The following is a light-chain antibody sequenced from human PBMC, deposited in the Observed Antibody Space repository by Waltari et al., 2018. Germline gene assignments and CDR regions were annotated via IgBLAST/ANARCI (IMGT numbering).Light chain of an antibody. CDR2: TAS. Sequence: DIKMTQSPSSLSASVGDRVTITCRASETIRIYLNWYQQKPGKAPKLLINTASRLQSGVPSRFSGSGSGTDFTLTISTLQHEDFATYYCQQSYSIPLTFGGGTKVEIK. J-gene: IGKJ4*01. V-gene: IGKV1-39*01. CDR3: QQSYSIPLT. CDR1: ETIRIY.